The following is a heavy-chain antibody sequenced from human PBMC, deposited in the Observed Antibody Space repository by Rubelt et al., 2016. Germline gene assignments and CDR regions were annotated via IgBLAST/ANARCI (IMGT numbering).Heavy chain of an antibody. Sequence: QVQLQESGPGLVKASETLSLTCNVSGVSISPYYWSWIRQPPGKGLEWLAHMDVSGSTYNPSLNNRVTMSINTSKNQVSRRLRSVTAADTAVYFCARLPAILKPHWYFDLWGRGTMVTVSS. CDR3: ARLPAILKPHWYFDL. CDR1: GVSISPYY. CDR2: MDVSGST. D-gene: IGHD2-8*01. J-gene: IGHJ2*01. V-gene: IGHV4-4*09.